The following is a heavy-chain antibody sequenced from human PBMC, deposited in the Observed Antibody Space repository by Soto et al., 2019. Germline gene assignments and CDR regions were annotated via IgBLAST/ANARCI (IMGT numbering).Heavy chain of an antibody. D-gene: IGHD4-17*01. CDR3: ARRVDNYGLDYYYYYMDV. CDR1: GGSFSGYY. J-gene: IGHJ6*03. Sequence: SETLSLTCAVSGGSFSGYYWSWIRQPPGKGLEWIGYIYHSGSTNYNPSLKSRVTISVDTSKNQFSLKLSSVTAADTAVYYCARRVDNYGLDYYYYYMDVWGKGTTVTVSS. CDR2: IYHSGST. V-gene: IGHV4-34*01.